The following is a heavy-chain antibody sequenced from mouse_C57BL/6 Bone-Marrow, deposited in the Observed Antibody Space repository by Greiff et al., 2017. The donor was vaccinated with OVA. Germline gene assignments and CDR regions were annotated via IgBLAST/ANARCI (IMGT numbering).Heavy chain of an antibody. Sequence: EVMLVESGPELVKPGASVKISCKASGYSFTGYYMNWVKQSPEKSLEWIGAINPSTGGTTYNQKFKAKATLTVDKSSSTAYMQLKSLTSEDSAVYYCARGGTSPFAYWGQGTLVTVSA. D-gene: IGHD4-1*01. V-gene: IGHV1-42*01. CDR1: GYSFTGYY. CDR2: INPSTGGT. CDR3: ARGGTSPFAY. J-gene: IGHJ3*01.